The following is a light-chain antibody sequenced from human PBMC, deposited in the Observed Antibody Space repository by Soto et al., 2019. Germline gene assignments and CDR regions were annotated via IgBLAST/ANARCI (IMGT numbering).Light chain of an antibody. CDR1: SSDIGAYNF. V-gene: IGLV2-14*03. CDR2: DVN. Sequence: QSVLTQPASVSGSPLQSITISCTGTSSDIGAYNFVSWYQQHPGKAPKLMPYDVNIRPSGVSNRFSGSKSGNTAPLTISGLQAEDEADYYCTSWTTSTTMIFGGGTKVTVL. J-gene: IGLJ2*01. CDR3: TSWTTSTTMI.